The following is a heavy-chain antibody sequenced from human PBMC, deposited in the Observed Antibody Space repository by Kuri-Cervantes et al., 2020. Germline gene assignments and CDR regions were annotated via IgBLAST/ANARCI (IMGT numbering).Heavy chain of an antibody. CDR2: ISSSSSYK. CDR1: GFTFSDYC. D-gene: IGHD3-16*01. CDR3: AGDSLGDDDWYFDL. Sequence: LSLTCAASGFTFSDYCMSWVRQAPGKGLEWVSSISSSSSYKYYADSVKGRFTISRDNAKNSLYLQMNRLRAEDTAVYYCAGDSLGDDDWYFDLWGRGTLVTVSS. J-gene: IGHJ2*01. V-gene: IGHV3-21*03.